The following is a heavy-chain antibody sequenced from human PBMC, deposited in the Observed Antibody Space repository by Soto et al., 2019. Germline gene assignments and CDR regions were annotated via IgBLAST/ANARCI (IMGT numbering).Heavy chain of an antibody. CDR1: GAALNSGNYY. Sequence: PSATLSITCSVSGAALNSGNYYWSWIRQVPGKGLEWIGHIYVTGAVDYNPSLRDRITISQDTSERQFSLNLRLVTAADTAVYYCARLRIATNNYKWFDPWGQGTLVTVSS. D-gene: IGHD2-21*01. CDR2: IYVTGAV. V-gene: IGHV4-31*03. CDR3: ARLRIATNNYKWFDP. J-gene: IGHJ5*02.